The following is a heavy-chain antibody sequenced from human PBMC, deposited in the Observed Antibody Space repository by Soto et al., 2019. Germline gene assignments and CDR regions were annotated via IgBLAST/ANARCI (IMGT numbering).Heavy chain of an antibody. J-gene: IGHJ3*02. Sequence: GASVKVSCKASGYTFTSYYMHWVRQAPGQGLEWMGIINPSGGRTTYAQKIQGRVTMTRDTSTSTVYMELSSLRSEDTAMYFCARDGFCGSTSCKYRAFDIWGQGTVVTVSS. CDR1: GYTFTSYY. D-gene: IGHD2-2*01. CDR2: INPSGGRT. CDR3: ARDGFCGSTSCKYRAFDI. V-gene: IGHV1-46*01.